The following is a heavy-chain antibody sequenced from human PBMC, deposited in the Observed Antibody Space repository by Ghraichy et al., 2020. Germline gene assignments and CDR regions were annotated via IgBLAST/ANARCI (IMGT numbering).Heavy chain of an antibody. V-gene: IGHV3-23*01. CDR2: ISGSGGST. Sequence: LSLTCAASGFTFSSYAMSWVRQAPGKGLEWVSAISGSGGSTYYADSVKGRFTISRDNSKNTLYLQMNSLRAEDTAVYYCAKFIRTPGFGDLYWGQGTLVTVSS. CDR3: AKFIRTPGFGDLY. CDR1: GFTFSSYA. D-gene: IGHD3-10*01. J-gene: IGHJ4*02.